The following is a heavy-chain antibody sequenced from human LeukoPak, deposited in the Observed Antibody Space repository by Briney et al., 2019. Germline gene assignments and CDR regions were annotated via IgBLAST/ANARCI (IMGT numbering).Heavy chain of an antibody. CDR2: ISYDGSNK. D-gene: IGHD3-22*01. CDR3: ARGSGYDSSGYYY. V-gene: IGHV3-30*03. CDR1: GFTFSNAW. J-gene: IGHJ4*02. Sequence: GGSLRLSCAASGFTFSNAWMNWVRQAPGKGLEWVAVISYDGSNKYYADSVKGRFTISRDNSKNTLYLQMNSLRAEDTAVYYCARGSGYDSSGYYYWGQGTLVTVSS.